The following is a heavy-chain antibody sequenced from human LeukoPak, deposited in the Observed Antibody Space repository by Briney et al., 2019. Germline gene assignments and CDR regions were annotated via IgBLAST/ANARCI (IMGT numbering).Heavy chain of an antibody. CDR2: IYHSGST. Sequence: SETLSLTCTVSGYSISSGYYWGWIRQPPGKGLEWIGSIYHSGSTYYNPSLKSRVTISVDTSKNRFSLKLSSVTAADTAVYYCARGRGPFDPWGQGTLVTVSS. V-gene: IGHV4-38-2*02. CDR1: GYSISSGYY. J-gene: IGHJ5*02. CDR3: ARGRGPFDP.